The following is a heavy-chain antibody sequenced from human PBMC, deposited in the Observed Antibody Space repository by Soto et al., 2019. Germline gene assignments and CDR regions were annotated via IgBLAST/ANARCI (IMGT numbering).Heavy chain of an antibody. CDR2: IYWDDDK. CDR3: VHRADFNGNWNGAYYDF. V-gene: IGHV2-5*02. D-gene: IGHD1-1*01. Sequence: QITLKESGPTRVKPTQTLTLTCTFSGFSLTTRPVGLGWIRQPPGKALEQLALIYWDDDKRYSPSLMSRLTSTKDTSKNQVVLTMTNMDPEDTATYYCVHRADFNGNWNGAYYDFWGQGALVIVSS. J-gene: IGHJ4*02. CDR1: GFSLTTRPVG.